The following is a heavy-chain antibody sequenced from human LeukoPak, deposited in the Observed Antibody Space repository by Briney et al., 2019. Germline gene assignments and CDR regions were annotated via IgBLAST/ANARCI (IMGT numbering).Heavy chain of an antibody. D-gene: IGHD2-21*02. Sequence: ASVKVSCKASGYNFTSYYMHWVRQAPGQGLEGMGIINPSGGTTSYAQKFQGRVTVTRDTSTSTVYMELSSLRSEDTAVYYCARDLVVVTGLRTRGSFDIWGQGTMVTVSS. CDR2: INPSGGTT. V-gene: IGHV1-46*01. CDR1: GYNFTSYY. J-gene: IGHJ3*02. CDR3: ARDLVVVTGLRTRGSFDI.